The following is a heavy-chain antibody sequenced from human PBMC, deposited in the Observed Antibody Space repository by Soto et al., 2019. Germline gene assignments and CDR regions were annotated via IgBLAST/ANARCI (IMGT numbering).Heavy chain of an antibody. V-gene: IGHV4-38-2*02. CDR2: MYHDGNT. D-gene: IGHD5-12*01. J-gene: IGHJ4*02. Sequence: SXTXSLTCAVSGYSXTSGCFRGWIRHPPGKGLELIANMYHDGNTHYNPSLKGRVTMSVDTSKKQFSLKLNSVTAADTAVYYCARESYSGYHSYDYWGQGILVTVSS. CDR1: GYSXTSGCF. CDR3: ARESYSGYHSYDY.